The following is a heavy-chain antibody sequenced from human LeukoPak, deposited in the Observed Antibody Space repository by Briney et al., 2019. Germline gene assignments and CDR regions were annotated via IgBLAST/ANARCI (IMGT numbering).Heavy chain of an antibody. V-gene: IGHV4-31*03. J-gene: IGHJ4*02. D-gene: IGHD6-19*01. Sequence: SETLSLTCTVSGGSTGNGGYFWTWLRQYPGKGLEWIGYIYDSVTTYYNPSLKSRVAISLDRSKNQFSLNLTSVTAADRAVYYCARERSSGWYRFWGQGILVAVSS. CDR2: IYDSVTT. CDR1: GGSTGNGGYF. CDR3: ARERSSGWYRF.